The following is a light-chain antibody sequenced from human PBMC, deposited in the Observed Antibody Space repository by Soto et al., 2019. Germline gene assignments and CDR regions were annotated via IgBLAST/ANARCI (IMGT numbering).Light chain of an antibody. Sequence: QSALTQPASVSGSPGQSITISCTGTNSDIGGFPYVSWYQQHPGKAPKLMIYEVSNRPSGVSNRLSGSKSGNTASLTISGLQAEDEADYYCTSYTVSTTVIFGGGTKLTVL. CDR1: NSDIGGFPY. CDR2: EVS. J-gene: IGLJ2*01. V-gene: IGLV2-14*01. CDR3: TSYTVSTTVI.